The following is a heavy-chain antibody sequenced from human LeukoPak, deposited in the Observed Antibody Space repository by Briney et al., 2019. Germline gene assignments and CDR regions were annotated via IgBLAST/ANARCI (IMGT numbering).Heavy chain of an antibody. D-gene: IGHD1-26*01. V-gene: IGHV3-30*03. CDR2: ISYDGSNK. CDR3: ARGGDSGSYWYFDL. CDR1: GFTFSSYG. Sequence: PGRSLRLSCAASGFTFSSYGMHWVRQAPGKGLEWVAVISYDGSNKYYADSVKGRFTISRDNSKNTLYLQMSSLRSEDTAVYYCARGGDSGSYWYFDLWGRGTLVTVSS. J-gene: IGHJ2*01.